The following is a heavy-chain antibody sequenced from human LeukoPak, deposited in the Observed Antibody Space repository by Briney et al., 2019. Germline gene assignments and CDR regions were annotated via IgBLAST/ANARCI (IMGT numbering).Heavy chain of an antibody. D-gene: IGHD5-24*01. Sequence: PSQTLSLTCTVSGCSLTIGHYYWTWIRQHPGKGLEWIGYIHPSGITDYNPSLQSRVTMSLDTSQNQFSLKLTSVTAADTAIYYCARGQDAFKTGYWGQGTLVTVSS. CDR3: ARGQDAFKTGY. CDR1: GCSLTIGHYY. V-gene: IGHV4-31*03. CDR2: IHPSGIT. J-gene: IGHJ4*02.